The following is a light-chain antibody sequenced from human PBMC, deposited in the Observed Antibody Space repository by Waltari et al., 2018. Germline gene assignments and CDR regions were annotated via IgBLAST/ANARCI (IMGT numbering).Light chain of an antibody. Sequence: EIVLTQSPATLSLSPGERATLSCRASQSVSSSLAWYQQRPGQAPRLLIYDASNRATGCPGRFSGSGSGTDFTLTISSLEPEDFAVYYCQQRSNWLTFGGGT. CDR3: QQRSNWLT. J-gene: IGKJ4*01. V-gene: IGKV3-11*01. CDR2: DAS. CDR1: QSVSSS.